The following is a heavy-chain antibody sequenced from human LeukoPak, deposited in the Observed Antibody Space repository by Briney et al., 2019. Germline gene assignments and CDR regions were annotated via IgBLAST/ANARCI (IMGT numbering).Heavy chain of an antibody. CDR1: GYTLTELS. CDR3: ARTGKPDSSGYYYVLSWFDA. D-gene: IGHD3-22*01. Sequence: GASVKVSCKVSGYTLTELSMHWVRQAPGKGLEWMGGFDPEDGETIYAQKFQGRVTMTADTSTDTAYMELSSLRSEDTAVYYRARTGKPDSSGYYYVLSWFDAWGEGTLVTVSS. CDR2: FDPEDGET. J-gene: IGHJ5*02. V-gene: IGHV1-24*01.